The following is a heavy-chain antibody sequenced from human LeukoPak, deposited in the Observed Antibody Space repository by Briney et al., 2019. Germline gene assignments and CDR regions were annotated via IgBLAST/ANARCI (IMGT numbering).Heavy chain of an antibody. CDR1: GFTFSSYA. D-gene: IGHD3-22*01. CDR2: ISSSSSYI. Sequence: PGGSLRLSCAASGFTFSSYAMNWVRQAPGKGLEWVSYISSSSSYIYYADSVKGRFTISRDNAKNSLYLQMNSLRAEDTAVYYCARDLPFYYDSSGHNWFDPWGQGTLVTVSS. V-gene: IGHV3-21*05. J-gene: IGHJ5*02. CDR3: ARDLPFYYDSSGHNWFDP.